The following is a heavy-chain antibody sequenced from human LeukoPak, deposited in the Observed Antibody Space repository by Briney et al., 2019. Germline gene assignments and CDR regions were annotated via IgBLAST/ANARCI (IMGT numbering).Heavy chain of an antibody. J-gene: IGHJ4*02. V-gene: IGHV1-18*04. CDR2: ISAYNGNT. D-gene: IGHD3-10*01. CDR1: GYTFSNYI. Sequence: GASVKVSCKASGYTFSNYIISWVRQAPGQGLEWMGCISAYNGNTNYAQKLQGRVTMTTDTSTSTAYVELRSLRSDDTAVYYCARDRSSSDYWGQGTLVTVSS. CDR3: ARDRSSSDY.